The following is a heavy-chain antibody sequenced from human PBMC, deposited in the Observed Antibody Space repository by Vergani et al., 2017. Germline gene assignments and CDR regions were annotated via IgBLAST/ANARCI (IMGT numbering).Heavy chain of an antibody. D-gene: IGHD2-15*01. CDR1: GGTFSSYA. J-gene: IGHJ5*02. V-gene: IGHV1-69*12. CDR2: IIPTFGTA. CDR3: AGVRVVVAATHGESTGWFDP. Sequence: QVQLVQSGAEVKKPGSSVKVSCKASGGTFSSYAISWVRQAPGQGLEWMGGIIPTFGTANYAQKFQGRVTITADESTSTAYMELSSLRAEDTAVYYCAGVRVVVAATHGESTGWFDPWGQGTLVTVSS.